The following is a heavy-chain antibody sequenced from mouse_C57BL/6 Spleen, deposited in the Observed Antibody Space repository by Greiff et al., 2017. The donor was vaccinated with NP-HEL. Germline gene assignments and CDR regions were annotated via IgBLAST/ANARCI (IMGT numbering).Heavy chain of an antibody. D-gene: IGHD3-2*02. J-gene: IGHJ3*01. CDR3: ARGAAQATEWFAY. V-gene: IGHV1-80*01. Sequence: QVQLQQSGAELVKPGASVKISCKASGYAFSSYWMNWVKQRPGKGLEWIGQIYPGDGDTNYNGKFKGKATLTADKSSSTAYMQLSSLTSADSAVYFCARGAAQATEWFAYWGQGTLVTVSA. CDR1: GYAFSSYW. CDR2: IYPGDGDT.